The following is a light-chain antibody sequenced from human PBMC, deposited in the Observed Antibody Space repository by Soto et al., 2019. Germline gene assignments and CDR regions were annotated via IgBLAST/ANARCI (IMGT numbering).Light chain of an antibody. Sequence: EIVLTQSPGTLSLSPGERATLSCRASQSVSNNYVAWYQQKPGQAPSLLIYGASTRATGTPARFSGSGSGTEFTLTISSLQSEDFAVYYCQQYIRWPLTFGGGTKVEIK. J-gene: IGKJ4*01. V-gene: IGKV3-15*01. CDR1: QSVSNN. CDR3: QQYIRWPLT. CDR2: GAS.